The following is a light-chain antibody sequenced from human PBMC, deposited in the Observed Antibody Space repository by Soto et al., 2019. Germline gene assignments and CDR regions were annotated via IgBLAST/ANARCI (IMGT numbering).Light chain of an antibody. CDR1: QSVSSSY. Sequence: EIVLTQSPGTLSLSPGERASLSCRASQSVSSSYLAWYQQKPGQAPRLLIYGAFIRAPGFPVTFRGTGSGSEFTLTISSLQSEDGALYYCQQYDMWPYTFGQGTRLEIK. CDR2: GAF. V-gene: IGKV3-20*01. CDR3: QQYDMWPYT. J-gene: IGKJ5*01.